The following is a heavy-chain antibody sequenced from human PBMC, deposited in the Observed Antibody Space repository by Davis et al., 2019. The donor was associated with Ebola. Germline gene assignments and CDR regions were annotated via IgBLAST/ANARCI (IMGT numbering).Heavy chain of an antibody. V-gene: IGHV3-30*03. CDR1: GFTFSSYG. D-gene: IGHD4-17*01. CDR3: ARSTYTVTPDY. CDR2: ISYDGSNK. J-gene: IGHJ4*02. Sequence: GGSLRLSCAASGFTFSSYGMHWVRQAPGKGLEWVAVISYDGSNKYYADSVKGRFTISRDNSKNTLYLQMNSLRAEDTAVYYCARSTYTVTPDYWGQGTLVTVSS.